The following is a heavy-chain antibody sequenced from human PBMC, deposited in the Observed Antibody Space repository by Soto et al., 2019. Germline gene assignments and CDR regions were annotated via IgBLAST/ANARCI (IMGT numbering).Heavy chain of an antibody. D-gene: IGHD5-12*01. CDR1: GFTFSSYG. CDR2: ISYDGSNK. CDR3: AKGQDIVATTVDY. J-gene: IGHJ4*02. Sequence: QVQLVESGGGVVQPGRSLRLSCAASGFTFSSYGMHWVRQAPGKGLEWVAVISYDGSNKYYADSVKGRFTISRDNSKNTLYLQMNSLRAEDTAVYYCAKGQDIVATTVDYWGQGTLVTVSS. V-gene: IGHV3-30*18.